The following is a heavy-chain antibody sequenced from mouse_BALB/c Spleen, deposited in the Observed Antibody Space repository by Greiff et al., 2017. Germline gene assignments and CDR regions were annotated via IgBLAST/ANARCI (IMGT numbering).Heavy chain of an antibody. Sequence: EVKLMESGGGLVKPGGSLKLSCAASGFTFSSYTMSWVRQTPEKRLEWVATISSGGSYTYYPDSVKGRFTISRDNAKNTLYLQMSSLKSEDTAMYYCTRGDGYDYWGQGTLVTVSA. J-gene: IGHJ3*01. CDR2: ISSGGSYT. V-gene: IGHV5-6-4*01. CDR1: GFTFSSYT. CDR3: TRGDGYDY. D-gene: IGHD2-2*01.